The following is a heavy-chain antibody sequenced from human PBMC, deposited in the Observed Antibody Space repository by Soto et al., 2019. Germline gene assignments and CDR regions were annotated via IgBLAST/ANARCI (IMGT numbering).Heavy chain of an antibody. V-gene: IGHV3-30*18. Sequence: PGGSLSLSCAASEFPFSNFSMHWVRQAPGKGLEWVAVISYDGDDKKFADSVKGRFTISRDNSKNTLFLQMNSLRPEDTAVYFCAKDSGRGSADYYFDYWGRGTLVTVSS. CDR2: ISYDGDDK. J-gene: IGHJ4*02. CDR1: EFPFSNFS. CDR3: AKDSGRGSADYYFDY. D-gene: IGHD3-10*01.